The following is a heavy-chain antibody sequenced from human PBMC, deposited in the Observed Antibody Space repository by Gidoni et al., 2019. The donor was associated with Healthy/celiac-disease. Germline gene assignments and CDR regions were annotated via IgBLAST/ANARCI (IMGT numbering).Heavy chain of an antibody. Sequence: EVQLLESGGGLVQPGGSLRLSCAASGFTFSSYAMSWVRQAPGKGLEWVSAISGSSGSTYYADSVKGRFTISRDNSKNTLYLQMNSLRAEDTAVYYCAKDCRSGGSCYQFDYWGQGTLVTVSS. J-gene: IGHJ4*02. CDR3: AKDCRSGGSCYQFDY. CDR2: ISGSSGST. D-gene: IGHD2-15*01. V-gene: IGHV3-23*01. CDR1: GFTFSSYA.